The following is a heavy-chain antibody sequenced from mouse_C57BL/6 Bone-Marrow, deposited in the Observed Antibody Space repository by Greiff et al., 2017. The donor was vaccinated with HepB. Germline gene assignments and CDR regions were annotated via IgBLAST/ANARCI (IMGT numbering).Heavy chain of an antibody. CDR2: INPNNGGT. Sequence: SGPELVKPGASVKISCKASGYTFTDYYMNWVKQSHGKSLEWIGDINPNNGGTSYNQKFKGKATLTVDKSSSTAYMELRSLTSEDSAVYYCARGYGSSYWYFDVWGTGTTVTVSS. V-gene: IGHV1-26*01. CDR3: ARGYGSSYWYFDV. CDR1: GYTFTDYY. D-gene: IGHD1-1*01. J-gene: IGHJ1*03.